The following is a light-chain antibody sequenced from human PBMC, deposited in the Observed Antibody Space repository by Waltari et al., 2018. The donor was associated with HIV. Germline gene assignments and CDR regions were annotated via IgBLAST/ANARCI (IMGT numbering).Light chain of an antibody. Sequence: QSLLTQPPSVSGAPGQRVTISCTGATSNIGSDYDVHWYQQLPGPAPRLLIYGTKNRPSGVPARFSAYQSVPSASLAINGLEADDEADDYCRSYDSGRGALFGGGTKLTVL. V-gene: IGLV1-40*01. CDR2: GTK. CDR1: TSNIGSDYD. CDR3: RSYDSGRGAL. J-gene: IGLJ2*01.